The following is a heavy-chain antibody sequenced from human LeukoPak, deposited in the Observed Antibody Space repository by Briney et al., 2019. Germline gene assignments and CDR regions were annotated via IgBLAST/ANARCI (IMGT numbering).Heavy chain of an antibody. V-gene: IGHV3-7*01. CDR1: GFTFSNYW. CDR2: INQDGSEK. Sequence: GGSLRLSCAGSGFTFSNYWMNWVRQAPGKELEWVAYINQDGSEKYYVDSVKGRFTISRDNAKNSLFLQMNSLRAEDTAVYYCARDHCSTTSCMGFDPWGQGTLVTVSS. D-gene: IGHD2-2*01. CDR3: ARDHCSTTSCMGFDP. J-gene: IGHJ5*02.